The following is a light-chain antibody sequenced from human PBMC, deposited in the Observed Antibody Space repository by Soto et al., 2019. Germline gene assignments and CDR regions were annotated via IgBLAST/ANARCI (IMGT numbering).Light chain of an antibody. CDR2: LGS. CDR3: MQALQTPLT. J-gene: IGKJ4*01. Sequence: DIVMTQSPLSLPVTPGEPASISCRSSQNLLHSNGYNYLDWYLQKPGQSPQLLIYLGSNRASGVPDRFSGSGSGTDFTLNIIGVEAEDVGVYYCMQALQTPLTFGGGTQVEIK. CDR1: QNLLHSNGYNY. V-gene: IGKV2-28*01.